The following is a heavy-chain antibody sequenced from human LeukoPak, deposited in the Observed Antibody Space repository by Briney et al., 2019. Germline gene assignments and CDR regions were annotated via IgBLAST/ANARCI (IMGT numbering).Heavy chain of an antibody. CDR1: GFTFSNSW. J-gene: IGHJ4*02. CDR3: ARGTALPGVDY. CDR2: INHDGSEK. D-gene: IGHD3-10*01. Sequence: GGSLRLSCAASGFTFSNSWMNWFRQAPGRLEWVANINHDGSEKNYVDSVEGRFTITRDNTKKSLYLQMNSLGAEDTAVYYCARGTALPGVDYWGQGTLVTVPS. V-gene: IGHV3-7*01.